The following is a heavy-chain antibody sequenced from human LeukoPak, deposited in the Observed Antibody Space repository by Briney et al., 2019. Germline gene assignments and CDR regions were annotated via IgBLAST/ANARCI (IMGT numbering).Heavy chain of an antibody. Sequence: SETLSLTCAVYGGSFSGYYWSWIRQPPGKGLEWIGEINHSGSTNYNPSLKSRVTISVDTSKNQFSLKLSSVTAADTAVYYCARGKEMATIAQLDSLDYWGQGTLVTVSS. CDR3: ARGKEMATIAQLDSLDY. D-gene: IGHD5-24*01. CDR2: INHSGST. CDR1: GGSFSGYY. J-gene: IGHJ4*02. V-gene: IGHV4-34*01.